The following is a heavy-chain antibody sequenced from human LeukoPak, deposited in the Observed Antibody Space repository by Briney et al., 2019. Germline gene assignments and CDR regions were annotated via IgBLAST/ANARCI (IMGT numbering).Heavy chain of an antibody. CDR1: GGSISSGDYF. J-gene: IGHJ4*02. Sequence: SETLSLTCTVSGGSISSGDYFWSWIRQQPGKGLEWIGYIYYSGYTSYNPSLKSRVTISVDTSKNHFSLKLSSVTAADTAVYYCARSWDTAMVPFDYWGQGTLVTVSS. CDR2: IYYSGYT. V-gene: IGHV4-31*03. CDR3: ARSWDTAMVPFDY. D-gene: IGHD5-18*01.